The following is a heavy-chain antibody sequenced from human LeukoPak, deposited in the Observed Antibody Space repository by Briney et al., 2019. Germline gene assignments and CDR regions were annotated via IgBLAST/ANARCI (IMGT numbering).Heavy chain of an antibody. D-gene: IGHD6-13*01. J-gene: IGHJ5*02. Sequence: GGSLRLSCVASGFTFSSYSMNWVRQAPGKGLEWVAVIYYGGSTYYNPSVKGRVTISVDTSKNKCSLKISSVNAAETVVYNCARLTRKAAAGTAWFDPWGQGTLVTVSS. CDR3: ARLTRKAAAGTAWFDP. V-gene: IGHV3-66*04. CDR1: GFTFSSYS. CDR2: IYYGGST.